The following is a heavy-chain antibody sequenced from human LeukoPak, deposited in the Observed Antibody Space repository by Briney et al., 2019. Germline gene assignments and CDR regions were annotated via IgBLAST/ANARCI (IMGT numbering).Heavy chain of an antibody. V-gene: IGHV3-30*18. Sequence: GGSLRLSCAASGFTFSSYGMHWVRQAPGKGLEWVAAISYDGSNKYYADSVKGRFTISRDNSKNTLYLQMNSLRAEDTAVYYCAKDFYYGSGSYPFFDYWGQGTLVTVSS. D-gene: IGHD3-10*01. CDR2: ISYDGSNK. CDR1: GFTFSSYG. CDR3: AKDFYYGSGSYPFFDY. J-gene: IGHJ4*02.